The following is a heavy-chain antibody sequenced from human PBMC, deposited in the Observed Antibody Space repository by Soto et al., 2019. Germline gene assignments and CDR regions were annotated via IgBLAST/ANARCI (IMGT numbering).Heavy chain of an antibody. CDR2: IYYSGST. Sequence: TLSLTCTVCGGSISRDDWSWIRQPPGKGLEWIGYIYYSGSTNYNPSLKSRVTISVDTSKNQFSLKLSSVTAADTAVYYCARRYGPCFDYWGQGTLVTVSS. V-gene: IGHV4-59*08. CDR3: ARRYGPCFDY. CDR1: GGSISRDD. J-gene: IGHJ4*02. D-gene: IGHD5-18*01.